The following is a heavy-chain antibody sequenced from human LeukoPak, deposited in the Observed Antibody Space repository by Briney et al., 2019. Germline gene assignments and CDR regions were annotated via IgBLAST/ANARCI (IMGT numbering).Heavy chain of an antibody. CDR2: TYYRSKWYN. J-gene: IGHJ4*02. D-gene: IGHD6-6*01. Sequence: SQTLSLTCAISGDSVSSNSAAWNWIRQSPSRGLEWLGRTYYRSKWYNEYAVSVKSRITINPDTSKNQFSLQLNSVTPEDTAVYYCARDPPYSGSHASATYIDYWGQGTLVTVSS. V-gene: IGHV6-1*01. CDR3: ARDPPYSGSHASATYIDY. CDR1: GDSVSSNSAA.